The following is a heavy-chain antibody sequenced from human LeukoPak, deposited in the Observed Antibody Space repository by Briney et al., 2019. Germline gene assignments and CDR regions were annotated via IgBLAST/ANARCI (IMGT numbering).Heavy chain of an antibody. CDR1: GYSISSGYY. Sequence: KPSGTLSLTCTVSGYSISSGYYWGWIRQPPGKGLEWIGSIYHSGSTYYNPSLKSRVTISVDTSKNQFSLKLSSVTAADTAVYYCARVSGRGVTATLFGYWGQGTLVTVSS. J-gene: IGHJ4*02. V-gene: IGHV4-38-2*02. CDR2: IYHSGST. CDR3: ARVSGRGVTATLFGY. D-gene: IGHD2-21*02.